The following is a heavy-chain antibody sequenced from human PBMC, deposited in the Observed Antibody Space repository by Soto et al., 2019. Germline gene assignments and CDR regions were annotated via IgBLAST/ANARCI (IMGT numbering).Heavy chain of an antibody. V-gene: IGHV1-69*13. J-gene: IGHJ6*04. Sequence: SPVKVYCKASGYTFSSDVIGWVRQDPGQGLEWMGGIIPIFGTANYAQKFQGRVTITADESTSTAYMELSSLRSEDTAVYYCARASTSYLRFLEWYQTEHYGMDVWGEGTTVTVPS. D-gene: IGHD3-3*01. CDR1: GYTFSSDV. CDR2: IIPIFGTA. CDR3: ARASTSYLRFLEWYQTEHYGMDV.